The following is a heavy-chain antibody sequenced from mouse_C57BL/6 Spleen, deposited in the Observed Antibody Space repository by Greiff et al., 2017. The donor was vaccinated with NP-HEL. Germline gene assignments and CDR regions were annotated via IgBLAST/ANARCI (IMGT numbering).Heavy chain of an antibody. Sequence: QVQLQQPGAELVMPGASVKLSCKASGYTFTSYWMHWVKQRPGQGLEWIGEIDPSDSYTNYNQKFKGKSTLTVDKSSSTAYMQLSSLTSEDSAVYYCARSDYYGSSPYWYFDGWGTGTTVTVSS. D-gene: IGHD1-1*01. J-gene: IGHJ1*03. V-gene: IGHV1-69*01. CDR2: IDPSDSYT. CDR3: ARSDYYGSSPYWYFDG. CDR1: GYTFTSYW.